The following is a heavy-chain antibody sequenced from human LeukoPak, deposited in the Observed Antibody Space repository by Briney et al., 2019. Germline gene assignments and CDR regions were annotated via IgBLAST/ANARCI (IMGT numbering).Heavy chain of an antibody. CDR3: ARVGSSGYYYGVPYYYGMDV. J-gene: IGHJ6*02. D-gene: IGHD3-22*01. V-gene: IGHV3-48*01. Sequence: GGSLRLSCAASGFTFSSYSMNWVRQAPGKGLEWVSYISSSSSTIYYADSVKGRFTISRDNAKNSLYLQMNSLRAEDTAVYYCARVGSSGYYYGVPYYYGMDVWGQGTTVTVSS. CDR2: ISSSSSTI. CDR1: GFTFSSYS.